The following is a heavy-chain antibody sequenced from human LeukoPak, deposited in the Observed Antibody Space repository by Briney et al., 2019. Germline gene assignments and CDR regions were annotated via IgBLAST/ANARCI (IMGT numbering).Heavy chain of an antibody. CDR3: ARQSRDGSKTRGYYFDY. Sequence: GESLKISCQVSGYIFTNYWIGWVRQMPGEGLESIGIIYPGDSDTTYSPSFQGQVTISVDKSISTVYLQWSSLKASDTAMYYCARQSRDGSKTRGYYFDYWGQGTLVTVSS. J-gene: IGHJ4*02. CDR1: GYIFTNYW. D-gene: IGHD3-10*01. CDR2: IYPGDSDT. V-gene: IGHV5-51*01.